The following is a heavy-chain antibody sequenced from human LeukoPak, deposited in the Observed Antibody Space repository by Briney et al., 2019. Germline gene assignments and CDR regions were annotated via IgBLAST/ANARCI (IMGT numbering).Heavy chain of an antibody. CDR3: ARRNDPYYFDY. CDR1: GGSFSGYY. Sequence: PSETLSLTCAVYGGSFSGYYWSWIRQPPGKGLEWIGYIYYSGSSFYNPSLKSRLTISVDTSKNHFSLNLSSVTAADTAVYYCARRNDPYYFDYWGQGTLVTVSS. V-gene: IGHV4-30-4*08. J-gene: IGHJ4*02. CDR2: IYYSGSS. D-gene: IGHD3-16*01.